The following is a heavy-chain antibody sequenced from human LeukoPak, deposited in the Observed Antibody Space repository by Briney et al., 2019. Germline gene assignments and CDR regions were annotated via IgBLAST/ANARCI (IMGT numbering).Heavy chain of an antibody. CDR3: ARASYLDRLAGLWFDP. CDR2: IYTSGST. J-gene: IGHJ5*02. D-gene: IGHD6-19*01. CDR1: GGSISSYY. Sequence: SETLSLTCTVSGGSISSYYWSWIRQPAGKGLEWIGRIYTSGSTNYNPSLKSRVTMSVDTSKNQFSLKLSSVTAADTAVYYCARASYLDRLAGLWFDPWGQGTLVTVSS. V-gene: IGHV4-4*07.